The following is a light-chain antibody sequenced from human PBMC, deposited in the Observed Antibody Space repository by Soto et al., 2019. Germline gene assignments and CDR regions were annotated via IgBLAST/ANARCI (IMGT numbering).Light chain of an antibody. V-gene: IGLV1-47*01. CDR1: SSNIGSNY. CDR2: RNN. Sequence: QSVLTQPPSASGTPGQRVTISCSGSSSNIGSNYVYGYQHLPGTAPKLLIYRNNQRPSGVPDRFSGSKSGTSASLAISGLRSEDEADYYCAAWDDSLSGLVVFGGGTKVTVL. J-gene: IGLJ2*01. CDR3: AAWDDSLSGLVV.